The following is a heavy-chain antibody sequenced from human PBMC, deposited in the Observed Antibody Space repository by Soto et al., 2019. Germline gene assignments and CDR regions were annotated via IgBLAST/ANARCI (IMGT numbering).Heavy chain of an antibody. Sequence: EEQLLESGGGLVQPGGSLRLSCAASGFTFSSYALTWVRQAPGQGLEWVSGISTSGGSTYYADSVKGRFTISRDNSKNTLYLQMNSLRAEDTAVYYCAKDRFLGAAGDPDAFDIRGQGSMVTVSS. J-gene: IGHJ3*02. CDR3: AKDRFLGAAGDPDAFDI. CDR2: ISTSGGST. D-gene: IGHD6-13*01. CDR1: GFTFSSYA. V-gene: IGHV3-23*01.